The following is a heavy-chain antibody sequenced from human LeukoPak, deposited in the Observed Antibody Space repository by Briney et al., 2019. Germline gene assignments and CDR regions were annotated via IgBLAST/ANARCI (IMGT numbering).Heavy chain of an antibody. CDR2: INPTGGST. J-gene: IGHJ4*02. CDR3: ARDWGSTGDY. Sequence: GASVKVSFKASGYTFTSYYMHWVRQAPGQGLEWMGIINPTGGSTNYPQKFQGRVTMTRDTSTSTVYMELSSLRSEDTAVYYCARDWGSTGDYWGQGTLVTVFS. D-gene: IGHD2-8*02. CDR1: GYTFTSYY. V-gene: IGHV1-46*01.